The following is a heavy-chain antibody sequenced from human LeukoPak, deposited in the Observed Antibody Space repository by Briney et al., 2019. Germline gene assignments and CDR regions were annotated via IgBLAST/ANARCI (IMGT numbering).Heavy chain of an antibody. CDR3: TTTTTVVTGY. D-gene: IGHD4-23*01. CDR1: GFTFSNVW. J-gene: IGHJ4*02. CDR2: SRTHGETA. Sequence: NPGGSLRLSCAASGFTFSNVWMDWVRQAPGRGLEWVGRSRTHGETADYAAPVKGRFTISRDDSKNTLSLQMNSLKTEDTAVYYCTTTTTVVTGYWGQGTLVSVSS. V-gene: IGHV3-15*01.